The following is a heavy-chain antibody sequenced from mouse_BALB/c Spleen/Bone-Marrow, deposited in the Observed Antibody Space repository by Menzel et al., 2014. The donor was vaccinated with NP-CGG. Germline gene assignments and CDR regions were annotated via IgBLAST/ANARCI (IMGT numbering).Heavy chain of an antibody. D-gene: IGHD2-1*01. V-gene: IGHV1-7*01. J-gene: IGHJ2*01. Sequence: VQLQQSGAELAKPGASVKMSCKASGYTFTSYWMHWVKQGPGQGLEWIGYINPSTGYTEYNQKFKDKATLTADKSSSTAYMQLSSLTSEDSAVYYCARYGNYGDYFDYWGQGTTLAVSS. CDR1: GYTFTSYW. CDR2: INPSTGYT. CDR3: ARYGNYGDYFDY.